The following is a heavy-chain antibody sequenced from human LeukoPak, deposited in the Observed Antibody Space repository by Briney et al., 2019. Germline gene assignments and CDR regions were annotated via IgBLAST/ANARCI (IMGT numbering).Heavy chain of an antibody. CDR3: ARGDYYYGMDV. CDR2: ISSSSSYV. J-gene: IGHJ6*02. Sequence: GGSLRLSCAASGFTFSSYSMNWVRQAPGKGLEWVSSISSSSSYVYYADSVKGRFTISRDNAKNSLYLQVNSLRAEDTAVYYCARGDYYYGMDVWGQGTTVTVSS. V-gene: IGHV3-21*01. CDR1: GFTFSSYS.